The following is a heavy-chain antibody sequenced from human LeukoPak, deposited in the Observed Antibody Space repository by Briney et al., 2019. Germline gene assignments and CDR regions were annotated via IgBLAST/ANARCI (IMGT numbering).Heavy chain of an antibody. CDR1: GYSISNGYY. CDR2: IYYSGST. V-gene: IGHV4-59*01. J-gene: IGHJ6*03. CDR3: ARDEGPPYYYMDV. Sequence: PSETLSLTCTVSGYSISNGYYWGWIRQPPGKGLEWIGYIYYSGSTNYSPSLKSRVTISVDTSKNQFSLKLSSVTAEDTAVYYCARDEGPPYYYMDVWGKGTTVTISS.